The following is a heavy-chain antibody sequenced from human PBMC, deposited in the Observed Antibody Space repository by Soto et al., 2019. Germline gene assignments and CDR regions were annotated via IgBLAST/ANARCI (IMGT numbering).Heavy chain of an antibody. V-gene: IGHV4-30-4*01. CDR1: GGSISSGDYY. J-gene: IGHJ3*02. CDR2: IYYSGST. CDR3: ARHSSSWVGGRLFAAFDI. D-gene: IGHD6-13*01. Sequence: QVQLQESGPGLVKPSQTLSLTCTVSGGSISSGDYYWHWIRQPPGKGLECIGYIYYSGSTYYNPSLKSRVTISVDTSKNQFSLKLSSVTAADTAVYYCARHSSSWVGGRLFAAFDIWGQGTRVTVSS.